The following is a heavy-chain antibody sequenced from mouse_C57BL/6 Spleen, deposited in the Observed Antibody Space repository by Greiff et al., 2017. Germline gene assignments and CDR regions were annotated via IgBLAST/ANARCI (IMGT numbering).Heavy chain of an antibody. V-gene: IGHV14-2*01. D-gene: IGHD2-5*01. CDR1: GFNITDYY. Sequence: EVKLQQSGAELVQPGASVKLSCTASGFNITDYYMHWVKQRTEQGLEWIGRIDPEDGETKYDPKFQGEATITADTSSNTAYLQLSILTSEDTAVYYCAYYSNYAWFAYWGQGTLVTVSA. CDR3: AYYSNYAWFAY. J-gene: IGHJ3*01. CDR2: IDPEDGET.